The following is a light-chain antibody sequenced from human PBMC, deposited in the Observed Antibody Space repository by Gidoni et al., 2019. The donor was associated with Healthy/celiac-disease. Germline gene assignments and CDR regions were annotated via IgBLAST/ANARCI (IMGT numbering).Light chain of an antibody. CDR2: GAS. V-gene: IGKV3-20*01. J-gene: IGKJ5*01. CDR3: QQYGSSPPVT. Sequence: ELVLTQSPGTLSLSPGERATLSCRASQSVSSSYLAWYQQKPGQAPRRLIYGASSRATGSPDRFSGSGSGTDFTLTISRLEPEDFAVYYCQQYGSSPPVTFGQGTRLEIK. CDR1: QSVSSSY.